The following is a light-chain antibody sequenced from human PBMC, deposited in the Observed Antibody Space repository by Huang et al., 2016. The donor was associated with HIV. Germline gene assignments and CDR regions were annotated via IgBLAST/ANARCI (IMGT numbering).Light chain of an antibody. CDR3: QQYNNWPPNT. CDR2: GAT. J-gene: IGKJ2*01. Sequence: EIVMTQSPATLSVSPGERATLSCRASHSVSTNLAWYQHKPGQAPRLLIYGATTRATDIPARFSGSGSGTEFTLTINTLQSEDFAVYYCQQYNNWPPNTFGQGTKLEIK. CDR1: HSVSTN. V-gene: IGKV3-15*01.